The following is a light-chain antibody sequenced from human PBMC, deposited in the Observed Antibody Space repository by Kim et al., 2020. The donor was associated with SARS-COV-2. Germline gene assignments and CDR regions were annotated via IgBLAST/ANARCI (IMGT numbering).Light chain of an antibody. CDR2: GKN. Sequence: LGQTVRITCQGDSLRSYYASWYQQKPGQAPVLVSYGKNNRPSGIPDRFSGSSAGNTASLTITGAQAEDEADYYCNSRDSSGNHLVFGGGTQLTVL. CDR1: SLRSYY. V-gene: IGLV3-19*01. CDR3: NSRDSSGNHLV. J-gene: IGLJ2*01.